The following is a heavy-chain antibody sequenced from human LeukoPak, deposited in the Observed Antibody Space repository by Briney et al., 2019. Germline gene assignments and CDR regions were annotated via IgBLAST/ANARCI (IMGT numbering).Heavy chain of an antibody. CDR3: ASAPIVVVAANGYFDY. Sequence: SETLSLTCTVSGGSISSSSYYWGWIRQPPGKGLEWIGSIYYSGSTYYNPSLKSRVTISVDTSKNQFSLKLSSVTAADTAVYYCASAPIVVVAANGYFDYWGQGTLVTVSS. J-gene: IGHJ4*02. V-gene: IGHV4-39*07. D-gene: IGHD2-15*01. CDR2: IYYSGST. CDR1: GGSISSSSYY.